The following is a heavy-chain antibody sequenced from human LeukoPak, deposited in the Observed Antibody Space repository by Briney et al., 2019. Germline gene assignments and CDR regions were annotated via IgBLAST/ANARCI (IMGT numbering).Heavy chain of an antibody. CDR2: ISYDGSNK. Sequence: SCKASGGTFSSYAMHWVRQAPGKGLEWVAVISYDGSNKYYADSVKGRFTISRDNPKNTLYLQMNSLRAEDTAVYYCAREANTATFDYWGQGTLVTVSS. D-gene: IGHD5-18*01. J-gene: IGHJ4*02. CDR1: GGTFSSYA. V-gene: IGHV3-30*04. CDR3: AREANTATFDY.